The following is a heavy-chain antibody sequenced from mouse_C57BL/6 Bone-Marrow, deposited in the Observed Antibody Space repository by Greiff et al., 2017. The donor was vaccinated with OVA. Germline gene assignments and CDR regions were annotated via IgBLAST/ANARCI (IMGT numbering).Heavy chain of an antibody. CDR3: AKGVVGGYFDF. CDR2: INPGSGGT. J-gene: IGHJ1*03. Sequence: QVQLQQSGAELVRPGTSVKVSCKASGYAFTNYLIEWVKQRPGQGLEWIGVINPGSGGTNYNEKFKGKATLTADKSSSTAYMQLSSLTSEDSAVYFCAKGVVGGYFDFWGTGTTVTVSS. V-gene: IGHV1-54*01. D-gene: IGHD1-1*01. CDR1: GYAFTNYL.